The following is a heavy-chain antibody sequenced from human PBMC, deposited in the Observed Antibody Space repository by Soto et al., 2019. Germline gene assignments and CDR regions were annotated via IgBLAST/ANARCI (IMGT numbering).Heavy chain of an antibody. J-gene: IGHJ4*02. D-gene: IGHD2-15*01. CDR3: VRTSLVVAAATREDY. CDR2: INSDGSST. V-gene: IGHV3-74*01. CDR1: GFTFSSYW. Sequence: EVQLVESGGGLVQPGESLRLSCAASGFTFSSYWMHWVRQAPGKGLVWVSRINSDGSSTNDAGSVKGRFTISRDNAKNTLYVQMNSLIAEDTAVYYCVRTSLVVAAATREDYWGQGTLVTVSS.